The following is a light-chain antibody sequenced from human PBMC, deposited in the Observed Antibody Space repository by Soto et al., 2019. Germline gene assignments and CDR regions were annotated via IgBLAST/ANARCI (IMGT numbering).Light chain of an antibody. CDR2: GNS. Sequence: QSVLTQPPSVSGAPGQRVTISCTGSSPNIGAGYDVHWYQQLPGTAPKLLIYGNSNRPSGVPDRFSGSKSGASASLAITGLQAEDEADYYCQSYDSSMSGYVFGTGTKVNV. CDR3: QSYDSSMSGYV. CDR1: SPNIGAGYD. V-gene: IGLV1-40*01. J-gene: IGLJ1*01.